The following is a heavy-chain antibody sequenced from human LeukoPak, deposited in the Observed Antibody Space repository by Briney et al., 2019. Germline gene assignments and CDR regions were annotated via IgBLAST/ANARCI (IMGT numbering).Heavy chain of an antibody. CDR3: ARGLDYVIV. CDR2: IYHRGST. J-gene: IGHJ2*01. Sequence: SETLSLTCAVSGYSISSGYYWGWIRQPPGKGLEWIGTIYHRGSTYYDPSLKSRVTISIDTSKNQFSLKLSSVTAADTAVYYCARGLDYVIVWGRGTLVTVSS. CDR1: GYSISSGYY. D-gene: IGHD2/OR15-2a*01. V-gene: IGHV4-38-2*01.